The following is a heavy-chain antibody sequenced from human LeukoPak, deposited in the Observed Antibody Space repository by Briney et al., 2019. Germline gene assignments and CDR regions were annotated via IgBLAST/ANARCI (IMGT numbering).Heavy chain of an antibody. V-gene: IGHV3-9*01. J-gene: IGHJ4*02. CDR3: AKDPDYGGNSRGFDY. CDR1: GFTFDDYA. D-gene: IGHD4-23*01. Sequence: PGGSLRPSCAASGFTFDDYAMHWVRQAPGKGLEWVSGISWNSGSIGYADSVKGRFTISRDNAKNSLYLQMNSLRAEDTALYYCAKDPDYGGNSRGFDYWGQGTLVTVSS. CDR2: ISWNSGSI.